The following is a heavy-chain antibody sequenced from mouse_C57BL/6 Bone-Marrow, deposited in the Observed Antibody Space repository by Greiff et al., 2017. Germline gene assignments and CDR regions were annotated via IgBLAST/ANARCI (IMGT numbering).Heavy chain of an antibody. CDR2: FYPGSGSI. CDR1: GYTFTEYT. CDR3: ARHEEGGGYYVYAMDY. Sequence: QVQLKESGAELVKPGASVKLSCKASGYTFTEYTIHWVKQRSGQGLGWIGWFYPGSGSIKYNEKFKDKATLTADKSSSTVYMELSRLTSEDSAVYFCARHEEGGGYYVYAMDYWGQGTSVTVSS. D-gene: IGHD2-3*01. J-gene: IGHJ4*01. V-gene: IGHV1-62-2*01.